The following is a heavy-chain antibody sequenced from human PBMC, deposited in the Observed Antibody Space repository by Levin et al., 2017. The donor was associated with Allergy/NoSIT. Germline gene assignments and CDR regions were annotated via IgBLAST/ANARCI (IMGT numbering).Heavy chain of an antibody. Sequence: GESLKISCAASGFTFSGSAMHWVRQASGKGLEWVGRIRSKANSYATAYAASVKGRFTISRDDSKNTAYLQMNSLKTEDTAVYYCTSHRSGYSYGTPFDYWGQGTLVTVSS. V-gene: IGHV3-73*01. CDR2: IRSKANSYAT. CDR3: TSHRSGYSYGTPFDY. CDR1: GFTFSGSA. J-gene: IGHJ4*02. D-gene: IGHD5-18*01.